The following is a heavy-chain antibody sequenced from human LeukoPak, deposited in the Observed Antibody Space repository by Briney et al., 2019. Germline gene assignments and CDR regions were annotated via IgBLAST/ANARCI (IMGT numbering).Heavy chain of an antibody. Sequence: PGGSLSLSCAASGFPFTTYWMSWVRQAPGKGLEWVADINQDGSEKYYVDSVKGRFTISRDNAKISLYLLMNSLRAEDTAVYYCARNLPHDYWGQGTLVTVSS. CDR2: INQDGSEK. CDR1: GFPFTTYW. J-gene: IGHJ4*02. CDR3: ARNLPHDY. V-gene: IGHV3-7*01.